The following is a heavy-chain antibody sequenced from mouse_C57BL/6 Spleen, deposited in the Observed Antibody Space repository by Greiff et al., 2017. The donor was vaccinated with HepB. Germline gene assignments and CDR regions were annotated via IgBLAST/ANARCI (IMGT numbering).Heavy chain of an antibody. D-gene: IGHD2-3*01. V-gene: IGHV1-62-2*01. CDR3: ARHLRCYYPYAMAY. CDR1: GYTFTEYT. J-gene: IGHJ4*01. CDR2: FYPGSGSI. Sequence: QVQLQQSGAELVKPGASVKLSCKASGYTFTEYTIHWVKQSSGQGLEWIGVFYPGSGSIKYNEKFKDKATLNADKSSGTVYMELIRLTSEDSAVYFCARHLRCYYPYAMAYWGQGSCLTVSS.